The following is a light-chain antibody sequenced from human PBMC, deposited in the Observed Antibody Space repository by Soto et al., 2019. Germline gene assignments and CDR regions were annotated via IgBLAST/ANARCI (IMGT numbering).Light chain of an antibody. J-gene: IGKJ2*01. CDR2: GAS. CDR1: QSVSSSY. Sequence: EIVLTQSPGTLSLSPGERATLSCRASQSVSSSYLAWYQQKPGQAPRLLIYGASSRATGIPDRFSGSGSGTDFTLNISRLEPEDCALYYCQRYGSSPPFTFSQETKLEVK. V-gene: IGKV3-20*01. CDR3: QRYGSSPPFT.